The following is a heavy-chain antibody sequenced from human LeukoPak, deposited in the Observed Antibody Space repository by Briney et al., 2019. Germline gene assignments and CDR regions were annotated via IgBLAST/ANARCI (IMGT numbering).Heavy chain of an antibody. CDR1: GGSFSGYY. CDR3: ANSSGGY. Sequence: KPSETLSLTCAVYGGSFSGYYWSWIRQPPGKGLEWIGEIKHSGSTNYNPSLKSRVTISVDTSKNQFSLKLSSVTAADTAVYYCANSSGGYWGQGTLVTVSS. J-gene: IGHJ4*02. CDR2: IKHSGST. V-gene: IGHV4-34*01. D-gene: IGHD3-16*01.